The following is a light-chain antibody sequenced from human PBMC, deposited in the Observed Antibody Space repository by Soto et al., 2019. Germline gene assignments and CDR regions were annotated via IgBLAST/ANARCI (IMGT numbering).Light chain of an antibody. Sequence: DIVLTQSPGTLSLSPGDRATLSCRTSRFVSNYYVAWYQQRPGQAPRLLIYAASSRATDIPDRFSGSGSGTDFTLTISRLQPEDFAIYYCQHYADSPPVCTFGPGTKVEI. CDR3: QHYADSPPVCT. J-gene: IGKJ3*01. CDR2: AAS. CDR1: RFVSNYY. V-gene: IGKV3-20*01.